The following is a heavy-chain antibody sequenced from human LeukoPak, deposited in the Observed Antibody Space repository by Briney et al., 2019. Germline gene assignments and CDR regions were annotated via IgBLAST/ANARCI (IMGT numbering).Heavy chain of an antibody. CDR1: GFTFSSYA. Sequence: GRSLRLSCAASGFTFSSYAMHWVRQAPGKGLEWVAFIRYDGSNKYYADSVKGRFTISRDNSKNTLYLQMNSLRAEDTAAYYCARGEGFDSSGYYPYYFDYWGQGTLVTFSS. CDR3: ARGEGFDSSGYYPYYFDY. V-gene: IGHV3-30*04. J-gene: IGHJ4*02. D-gene: IGHD3-22*01. CDR2: IRYDGSNK.